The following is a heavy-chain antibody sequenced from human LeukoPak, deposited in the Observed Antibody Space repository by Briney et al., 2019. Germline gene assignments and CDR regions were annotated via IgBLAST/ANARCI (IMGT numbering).Heavy chain of an antibody. CDR2: ISSIGSTI. Sequence: GGSLGLSCEASGFTFSSHSMNWVRQAPGKGLEWVSHISSIGSTIYYADSVKGRFTISRDNAKNSLYLQMNSLRAEDAAVYYCASQKLDGYCTDGVPHGSCYSSFDYWGQGTLVTVSP. J-gene: IGHJ4*02. V-gene: IGHV3-48*01. CDR1: GFTFSSHS. CDR3: ASQKLDGYCTDGVPHGSCYSSFDY. D-gene: IGHD2-8*01.